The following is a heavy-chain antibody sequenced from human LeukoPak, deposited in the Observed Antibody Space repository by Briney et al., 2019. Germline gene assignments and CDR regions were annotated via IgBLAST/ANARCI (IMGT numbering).Heavy chain of an antibody. CDR1: GFTFTIYW. V-gene: IGHV3-7*03. D-gene: IGHD6-13*01. J-gene: IGHJ4*02. CDR3: AKDRARGYSSSWSSPFDY. Sequence: PGGSLRLSCAASGFTFTIYWVNWVRHAPGKGLEWVANIKQDGSQKYYVDSVKGRFTISRDNARNSLYLQMNSLRAEDTAVYYCAKDRARGYSSSWSSPFDYWGQGTLVTVSS. CDR2: IKQDGSQK.